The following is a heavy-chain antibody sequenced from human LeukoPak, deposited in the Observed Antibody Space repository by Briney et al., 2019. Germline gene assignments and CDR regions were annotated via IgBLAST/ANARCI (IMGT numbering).Heavy chain of an antibody. CDR3: AKNGRISSGSYHSYHYYGMDV. J-gene: IGHJ6*02. CDR1: GFTLDDYA. Sequence: GRSLRLSCAASGFTLDDYAMHWVRQAPGEGLEWVSGIRWNSGSIGYADSVKGRFTISRDNAKNSLYLQMNSLRAEDTALYYCAKNGRISSGSYHSYHYYGMDVWGQGTTVTVSS. V-gene: IGHV3-9*01. CDR2: IRWNSGSI. D-gene: IGHD1-26*01.